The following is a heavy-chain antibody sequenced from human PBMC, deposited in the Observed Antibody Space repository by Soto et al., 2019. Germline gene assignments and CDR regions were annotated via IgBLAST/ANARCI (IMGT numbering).Heavy chain of an antibody. CDR2: INAGNGNT. CDR3: ARTWRVDYYFDY. Sequence: VKVSCKASGYTFTSYAMHWVRQAPGQRLEWMGWINAGNGNTKYSQKFQGRVTITRDTSASTAYMELSSLRSEDTAVYYCARTWRVDYYFDYWGQGTLVTVSS. V-gene: IGHV1-3*01. J-gene: IGHJ4*02. D-gene: IGHD1-1*01. CDR1: GYTFTSYA.